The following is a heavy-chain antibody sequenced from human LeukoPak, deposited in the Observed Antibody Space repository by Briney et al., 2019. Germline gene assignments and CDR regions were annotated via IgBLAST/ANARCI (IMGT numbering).Heavy chain of an antibody. V-gene: IGHV4-4*02. CDR1: GGSISSSNW. CDR2: IYHSGST. Sequence: SETLSLTCAVSGGSISSSNWWSWVRQPPGKGLEWIGEIYHSGSTNYNPSLKSRVTISVDKSKNQFSLKLSSVTAADTAVYYCARLSRGVIVGYFDYWGQGTLVTVSS. J-gene: IGHJ4*02. D-gene: IGHD3-16*02. CDR3: ARLSRGVIVGYFDY.